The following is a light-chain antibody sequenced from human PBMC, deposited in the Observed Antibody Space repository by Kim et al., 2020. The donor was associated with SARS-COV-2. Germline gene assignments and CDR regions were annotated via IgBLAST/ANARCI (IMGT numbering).Light chain of an antibody. J-gene: IGLJ1*01. CDR3: ATWDSSLSAV. Sequence: PGQKVTISCSGSNSNIGNNYVSWYQQLPGTAPKLLIYDNNKRPSGIPDRFSGSKSGTSAILGITGLQTGEEADYYCATWDSSLSAVFGTGTKVTVL. CDR2: DNN. CDR1: NSNIGNNY. V-gene: IGLV1-51*01.